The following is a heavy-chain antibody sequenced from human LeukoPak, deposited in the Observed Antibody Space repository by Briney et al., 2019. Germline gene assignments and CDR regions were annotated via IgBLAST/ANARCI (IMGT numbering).Heavy chain of an antibody. J-gene: IGHJ4*02. CDR2: INPNSGGT. Sequence: ASVKVSCKASGYTFTGYYMHWVQQAPGQGLEWMGWINPNSGGTNYAEKFQGRVTMTRDTSTNIDYMELSRLRSDDTAVYYCTRDQDKGAADSLDYWGQGTLVTVSS. D-gene: IGHD6-13*01. CDR1: GYTFTGYY. V-gene: IGHV1-2*02. CDR3: TRDQDKGAADSLDY.